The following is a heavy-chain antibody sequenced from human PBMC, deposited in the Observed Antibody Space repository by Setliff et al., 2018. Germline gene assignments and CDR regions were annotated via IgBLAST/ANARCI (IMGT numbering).Heavy chain of an antibody. Sequence: GGSLRLSCTASGFTFKNAWMSWVRQAPGKGLEWVGRIKSNIDAGTTDYAAPVKGRFTISRDDSKNTLYLQMNSLKTEDTAVYYCTTYQPFDYWGQGTLVTVSS. D-gene: IGHD2-2*01. CDR1: GFTFKNAW. J-gene: IGHJ4*02. V-gene: IGHV3-15*01. CDR3: TTYQPFDY. CDR2: IKSNIDAGTT.